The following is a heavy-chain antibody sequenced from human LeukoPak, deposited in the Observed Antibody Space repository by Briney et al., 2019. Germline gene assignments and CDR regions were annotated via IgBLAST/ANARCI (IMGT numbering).Heavy chain of an antibody. CDR2: IIPILGIA. Sequence: ASVKVSCKASGGTFSSYAISWVRQAPGQGLEWMGRIIPILGIANYAQKFQGRVTITADKSTSTAYMELSSLRSEDTAVYYCARHSGALFGPKDVWGQGTTVIVTS. D-gene: IGHD5-12*01. CDR1: GGTFSSYA. CDR3: ARHSGALFGPKDV. V-gene: IGHV1-69*04. J-gene: IGHJ6*02.